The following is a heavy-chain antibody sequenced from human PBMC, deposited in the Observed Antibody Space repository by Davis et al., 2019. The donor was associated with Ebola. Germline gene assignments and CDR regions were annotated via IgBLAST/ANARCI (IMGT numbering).Heavy chain of an antibody. V-gene: IGHV3-74*01. CDR3: ARAFGSGY. D-gene: IGHD3-3*01. CDR2: INSDGSST. Sequence: GESLKISCAASGFTFSNYWMHWVRQAPGKGLVWVSRINSDGSSTSYADSVKGRFTTSRDNAKNTLYLQMNSLRAEDTAMYYCARAFGSGYWGQGTLVTVSS. J-gene: IGHJ4*02. CDR1: GFTFSNYW.